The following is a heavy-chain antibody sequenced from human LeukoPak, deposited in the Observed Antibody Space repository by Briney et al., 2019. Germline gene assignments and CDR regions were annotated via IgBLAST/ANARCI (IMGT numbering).Heavy chain of an antibody. D-gene: IGHD1-1*01. J-gene: IGHJ5*02. Sequence: GASVKVSCKVSGYTLTELPMHWVRQAPGKGLEWMGGFDPEDGETIYAQKFQGRVTMTEDTSTDTAYMELSSLRSEDTAVYYCAKGVTGALIGDWFDPWGQGTLVTVSS. CDR3: AKGVTGALIGDWFDP. CDR2: FDPEDGET. CDR1: GYTLTELP. V-gene: IGHV1-24*01.